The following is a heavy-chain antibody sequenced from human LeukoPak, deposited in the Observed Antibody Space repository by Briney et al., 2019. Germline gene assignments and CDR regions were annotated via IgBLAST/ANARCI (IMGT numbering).Heavy chain of an antibody. CDR2: ISAYNGNT. V-gene: IGHV1-18*01. CDR1: GYTFTSYG. D-gene: IGHD5-18*01. CDR3: ARVVVDTAMWGPYYYYMDV. Sequence: EASVKVSCKASGYTFTSYGISWVRQAPGQGLEWMGWISAYNGNTNYAQKLQGRVTMTTDTSTSTAYMELRSLRSDDTAVYYCARVVVDTAMWGPYYYYMDVWGKGTTVTISS. J-gene: IGHJ6*03.